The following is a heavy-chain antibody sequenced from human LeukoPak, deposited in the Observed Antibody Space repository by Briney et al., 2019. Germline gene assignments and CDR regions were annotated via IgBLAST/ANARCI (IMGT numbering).Heavy chain of an antibody. Sequence: PSETLSLXCAVYGGSFSGYYWSWIRLPPGKGLESIGEINHSGSTNYNPSLKSRVTISVDTSKNQFSLKLSSVTAADTAVYYCARGPLPYYYYYYMDVWGKGTTVTVSS. CDR2: INHSGST. CDR1: GGSFSGYY. V-gene: IGHV4-34*01. CDR3: ARGPLPYYYYYYMDV. D-gene: IGHD2-2*01. J-gene: IGHJ6*03.